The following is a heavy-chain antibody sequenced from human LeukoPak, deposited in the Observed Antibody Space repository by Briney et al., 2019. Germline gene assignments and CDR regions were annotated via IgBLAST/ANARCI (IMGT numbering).Heavy chain of an antibody. V-gene: IGHV4-30-4*01. CDR3: ARGKQQLVPGIWFDP. Sequence: PSQTLSLTCTVSGGSISSGDYYWSWIRQPPGKGLEWIGYIYYSGSTYYNPSLKSRVTISVDTSKNQFSLKLSSVTAADTAVYYCARGKQQLVPGIWFDPWGQGTLVTVSS. J-gene: IGHJ5*02. D-gene: IGHD6-13*01. CDR2: IYYSGST. CDR1: GGSISSGDYY.